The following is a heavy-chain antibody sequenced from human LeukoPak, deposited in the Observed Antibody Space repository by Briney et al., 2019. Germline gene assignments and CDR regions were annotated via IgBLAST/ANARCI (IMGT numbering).Heavy chain of an antibody. J-gene: IGHJ4*02. CDR2: INPKSGGT. D-gene: IGHD3-10*01. V-gene: IGHV1-2*02. CDR3: ARVLGGSGSYNY. Sequence: ASVKVSCKASGYTFTGYYMHWVRQAPGQGLEWMGWINPKSGGTNYAEKFQGRVTMTRDTSISTAYMELSRLRSDDTAVYYCARVLGGSGSYNYWGQGTLVTVSS. CDR1: GYTFTGYY.